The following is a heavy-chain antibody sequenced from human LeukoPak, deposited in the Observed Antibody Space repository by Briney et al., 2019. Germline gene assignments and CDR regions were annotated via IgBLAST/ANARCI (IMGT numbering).Heavy chain of an antibody. CDR1: GFTFSDFW. Sequence: GGSLRLYCAVSGFTFSDFWMSWVRQAPGRGLEWVANIHTEGNEKYHVESVKGRFTISRDNAKNSLFLQMNGLRVEDTAVYYCARGDAFAGDHWGQGTLVTVSS. J-gene: IGHJ4*02. CDR2: IHTEGNEK. V-gene: IGHV3-7*04. CDR3: ARGDAFAGDH.